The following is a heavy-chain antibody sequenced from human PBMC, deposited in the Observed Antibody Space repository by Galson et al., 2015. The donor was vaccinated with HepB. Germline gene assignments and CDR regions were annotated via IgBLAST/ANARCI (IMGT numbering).Heavy chain of an antibody. D-gene: IGHD1-26*01. CDR3: ARYSSGNYGDY. J-gene: IGHJ4*02. Sequence: SLRLSCAASGFTFSRYWMCWVRQAPGKGLEWVANIKHDGSEKYYVDSVKGRFTISRDNAKNSLYLQVNSLRAEDTAVYYCARYSSGNYGDYWGQGTLVTVSS. V-gene: IGHV3-7*01. CDR2: IKHDGSEK. CDR1: GFTFSRYW.